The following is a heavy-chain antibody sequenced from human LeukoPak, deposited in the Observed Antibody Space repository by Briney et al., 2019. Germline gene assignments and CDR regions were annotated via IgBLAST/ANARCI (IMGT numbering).Heavy chain of an antibody. CDR2: ISYDGSNK. CDR3: ARDGAFRNPYYFDY. D-gene: IGHD3-16*01. CDR1: GFTFSSYG. Sequence: GGSLRLSCAASGFTFSSYGMHWVRQAPGKGLEWVAVISYDGSNKYYADSVKGRFTISRDNSKNTLYLQMNSLRAEDTAVYYCARDGAFRNPYYFDYWGQGTLVTVSS. J-gene: IGHJ4*02. V-gene: IGHV3-30*03.